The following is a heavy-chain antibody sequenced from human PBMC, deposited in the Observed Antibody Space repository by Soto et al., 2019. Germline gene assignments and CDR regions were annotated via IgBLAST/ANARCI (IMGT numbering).Heavy chain of an antibody. V-gene: IGHV3-15*01. CDR1: GFTFSNAW. Sequence: GGSLRLSCAASGFTFSNAWMSWVRQAPGKGLEWVGRIKSKTDGGYTTEYAASVKVRFTISRDDSRNSLYLQMNSLKTEDTAVYFCAQSSSSGYLSYWGQGTLVTVSS. D-gene: IGHD6-6*01. CDR3: AQSSSSGYLSY. J-gene: IGHJ4*02. CDR2: IKSKTDGGYTT.